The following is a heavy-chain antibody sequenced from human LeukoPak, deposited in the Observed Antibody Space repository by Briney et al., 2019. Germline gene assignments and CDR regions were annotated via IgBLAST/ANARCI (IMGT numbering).Heavy chain of an antibody. J-gene: IGHJ4*02. Sequence: GGSLRLSCAASGITFSSYAMSWVRQAPGKGLEWVSIISGSGGSTYYADSVKGRFTISRDNSKNTLYLQMNSLRAEDTAVYYCAKDDYGDSAVSDWGQGTLVTVSS. CDR1: GITFSSYA. CDR2: ISGSGGST. V-gene: IGHV3-23*01. CDR3: AKDDYGDSAVSD. D-gene: IGHD4-17*01.